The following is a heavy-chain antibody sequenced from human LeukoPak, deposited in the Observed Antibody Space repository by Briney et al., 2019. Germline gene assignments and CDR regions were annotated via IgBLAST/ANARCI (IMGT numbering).Heavy chain of an antibody. CDR2: IYYSGST. D-gene: IGHD3-10*01. CDR1: GGSIGSSSYY. V-gene: IGHV4-39*01. J-gene: IGHJ4*02. CDR3: AINYYGSGSLLDY. Sequence: PSETLSLTCTVSGGSIGSSSYYWGWIRQPPGKGLEWIGSIYYSGSTYYNPSLKSRVTISVDTSKNQFSLKLSSVTAADTAVYYCAINYYGSGSLLDYWGQGTLVTVSS.